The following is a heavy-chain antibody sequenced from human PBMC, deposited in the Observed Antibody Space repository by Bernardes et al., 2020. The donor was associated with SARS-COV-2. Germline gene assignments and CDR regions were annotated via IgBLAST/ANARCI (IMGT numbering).Heavy chain of an antibody. D-gene: IGHD3-10*01. CDR2: IVVGSGNT. CDR3: AANRQRFGEFYYYYGMDV. Sequence: SVKVSCKASGFTFTSSAMQWVRQARGQRLEWIGWIVVGSGNTNYAQKFQERVTITRDMSTSTAYMELSSLRSEDTAVYYCAANRQRFGEFYYYYGMDVWGLGTTVTVSS. J-gene: IGHJ6*02. V-gene: IGHV1-58*02. CDR1: GFTFTSSA.